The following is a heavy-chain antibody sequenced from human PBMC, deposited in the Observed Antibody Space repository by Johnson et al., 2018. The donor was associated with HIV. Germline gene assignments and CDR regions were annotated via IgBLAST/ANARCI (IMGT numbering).Heavy chain of an antibody. CDR3: AKTPSMGADAFEM. J-gene: IGHJ3*02. V-gene: IGHV3-30*02. CDR2: IRYDGRNK. D-gene: IGHD3-16*01. Sequence: QVQLVESGGGVVHPGGSLRLPCAASGFTFSSYGMHWVRQAPGQGLAGVAFIRYDGRNKSFGDSVKGRFTSSRDNSKNTVYLQMNSLRVEDTAMYYCAKTPSMGADAFEMWGQGTVVTISS. CDR1: GFTFSSYG.